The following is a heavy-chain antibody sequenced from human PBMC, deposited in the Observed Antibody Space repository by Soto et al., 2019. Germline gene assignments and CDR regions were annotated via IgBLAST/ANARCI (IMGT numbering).Heavy chain of an antibody. CDR1: GYTFTDYY. CDR3: TRENTENSDCLYDGFDI. D-gene: IGHD2-21*01. CDR2: MNPKSGGA. Sequence: ASVKVSCKTSGYTFTDYYTHWVRQAPGQGLEWMGWMNPKSGGAYFAQKFQGRVTLTRDTSIGTAYIEVNSLTSDDTAVYFCTRENTENSDCLYDGFDIWGQGTTVTVSS. J-gene: IGHJ3*02. V-gene: IGHV1-2*02.